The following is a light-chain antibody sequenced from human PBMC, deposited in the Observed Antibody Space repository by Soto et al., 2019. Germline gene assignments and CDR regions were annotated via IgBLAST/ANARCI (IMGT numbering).Light chain of an antibody. CDR1: SSDVGDYNF. CDR2: DVS. J-gene: IGLJ2*01. CDR3: CSYAGSYILV. V-gene: IGLV2-11*01. Sequence: QSVLTQPRAVSGSPGQSVTISCTGTSSDVGDYNFVSGYQQHPGKAPKLMIYDVSTRPSGVPDRFSGSKSGNTASLTISGLQAEDEACYYCCSYAGSYILVFGGGTKLTVL.